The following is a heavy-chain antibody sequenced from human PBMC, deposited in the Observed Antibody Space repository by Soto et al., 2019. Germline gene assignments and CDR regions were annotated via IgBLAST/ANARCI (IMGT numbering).Heavy chain of an antibody. D-gene: IGHD6-19*01. CDR1: GYSFTNYG. CDR3: ARDRGVAPPVAGNTHYYYYMDV. J-gene: IGHJ6*03. Sequence: QDQLVQSGGEVKKPGASVKVSCKASGYSFTNYGITWVRQAPGQGVEWMGWISAYNGDTNYAQKLQGRVTMTTDASTSTAYLELRRLRSDDTALYYCARDRGVAPPVAGNTHYYYYMDVWGKRTTVTVSS. V-gene: IGHV1-18*01. CDR2: ISAYNGDT.